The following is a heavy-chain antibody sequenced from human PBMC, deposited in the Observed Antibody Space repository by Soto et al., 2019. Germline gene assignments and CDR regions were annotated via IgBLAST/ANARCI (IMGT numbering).Heavy chain of an antibody. D-gene: IGHD5-12*01. CDR3: AREGGYSGLGRRQYYFDY. V-gene: IGHV1-69*12. CDR1: GGTFSSYA. CDR2: IIPIFGTA. J-gene: IGHJ4*02. Sequence: QVQLVQSGAEVKKPGSSVKVSCKAAGGTFSSYAISWVRQAPGQGLEWMGGIIPIFGTANYAKKFQGRVTITAAASTSTAYMELSSLRSEDTAVYYCAREGGYSGLGRRQYYFDYWGQGTLVTVSS.